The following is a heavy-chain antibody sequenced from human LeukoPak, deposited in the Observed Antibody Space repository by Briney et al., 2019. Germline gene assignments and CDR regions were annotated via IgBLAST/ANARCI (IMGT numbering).Heavy chain of an antibody. J-gene: IGHJ3*02. V-gene: IGHV1-69*13. CDR2: IIPIFGTA. Sequence: SVKVSCKASGGTFSSYAISWVRQAPGQGLEWMGGIIPIFGTANYAQKFQGRVTITADESTSTAYMELSSLRSEDTAVYYCARPAKYGSGWYTAGAFDIWGQGTMVTVSS. D-gene: IGHD6-19*01. CDR3: ARPAKYGSGWYTAGAFDI. CDR1: GGTFSSYA.